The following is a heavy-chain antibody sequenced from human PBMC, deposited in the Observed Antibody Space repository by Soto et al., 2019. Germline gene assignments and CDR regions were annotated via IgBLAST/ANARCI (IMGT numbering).Heavy chain of an antibody. CDR1: GLSFGSYA. Sequence: PGGSLRLSCAASGLSFGSYAMSWVRQAPGKGLEWVSAISGSGDTTYHADSVKGRFTISRDNSKNTLYLQMNSLRVEDSAVYYCAKDYSGPSLSPGDDGYFDYWGQGTLVTVYS. CDR3: AKDYSGPSLSPGDDGYFDY. D-gene: IGHD1-26*01. CDR2: ISGSGDTT. J-gene: IGHJ4*02. V-gene: IGHV3-23*01.